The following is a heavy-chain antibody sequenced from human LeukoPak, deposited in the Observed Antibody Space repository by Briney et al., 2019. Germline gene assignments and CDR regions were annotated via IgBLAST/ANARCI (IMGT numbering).Heavy chain of an antibody. J-gene: IGHJ4*02. D-gene: IGHD4-17*01. Sequence: SETLSLTCTVSGGSISSSSYYWGWIRQPPRKGLEWIGSIYYSGSTYYNPSLKSRVTISVDTSKNQFSLKLSSVTAADTAVYYCARDSSDYGPNPPTGFDYWGQGTLVTVSS. CDR3: ARDSSDYGPNPPTGFDY. CDR1: GGSISSSSYY. V-gene: IGHV4-39*07. CDR2: IYYSGST.